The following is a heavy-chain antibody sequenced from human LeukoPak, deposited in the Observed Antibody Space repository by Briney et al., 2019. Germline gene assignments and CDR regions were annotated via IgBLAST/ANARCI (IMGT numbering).Heavy chain of an antibody. D-gene: IGHD3/OR15-3a*01. CDR1: GFTFSSYG. V-gene: IGHV3-33*01. J-gene: IGHJ6*02. CDR2: IWYDGSNK. Sequence: GGSLRLSCAVSGFTFSSYGMHWVRQAPGKGLEWVAVIWYDGSNKYYADSVKGRFTISRDNSKNTLYLQMNSLRAEDTAVYYCARVAFGLYVMDVWGQGTTVTVSS. CDR3: ARVAFGLYVMDV.